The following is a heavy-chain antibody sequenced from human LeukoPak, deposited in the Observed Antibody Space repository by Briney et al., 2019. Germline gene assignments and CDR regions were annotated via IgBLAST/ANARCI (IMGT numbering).Heavy chain of an antibody. J-gene: IGHJ4*02. D-gene: IGHD6-13*01. Sequence: GGAPRLSCAAPGFTFDDYAKHWGRQAPGKGLEWGSLFCGGGGSTYYADSVKGRFTISRDNSKNSLYLQMNSLRTEDTALYYCAKDINLGSWSSSWYEPSFDYWGQGTLVTVSS. V-gene: IGHV3-43*02. CDR3: AKDINLGSWSSSWYEPSFDY. CDR1: GFTFDDYA. CDR2: FCGGGGST.